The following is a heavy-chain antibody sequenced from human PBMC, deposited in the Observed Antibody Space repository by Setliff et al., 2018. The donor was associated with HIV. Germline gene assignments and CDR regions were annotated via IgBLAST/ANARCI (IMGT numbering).Heavy chain of an antibody. D-gene: IGHD3-10*01. J-gene: IGHJ5*02. CDR1: GGSITSGSYY. CDR2: IYSNGRT. V-gene: IGHV4-61*02. Sequence: SETLSLTCTVSGGSITSGSYYWSWIRQPAGKGLEWIGRIYSNGRTTHNPSLKSRVTISRDTSENQFSLRLSSVTAADTAVYYCARGSYTVRIDPWGQGTLVTVSS. CDR3: ARGSYTVRIDP.